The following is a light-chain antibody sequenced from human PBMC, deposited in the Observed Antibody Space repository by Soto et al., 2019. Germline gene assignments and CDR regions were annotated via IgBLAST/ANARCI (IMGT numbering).Light chain of an antibody. Sequence: EIVMTQSPVTLSVFPGERVTLSCRASENVNTNLAWYQQKPGQVPRLLMYHASTRAAAFPARLSGSGSGTEFTLTISSLQSEDFAVYYCQQSDVSPRTFGQGTKVEIK. CDR3: QQSDVSPRT. CDR2: HAS. CDR1: ENVNTN. J-gene: IGKJ1*01. V-gene: IGKV3-15*01.